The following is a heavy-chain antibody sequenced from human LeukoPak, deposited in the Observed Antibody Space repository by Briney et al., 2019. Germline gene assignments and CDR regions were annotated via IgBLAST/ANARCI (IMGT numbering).Heavy chain of an antibody. D-gene: IGHD6-19*01. CDR2: IIPIFGTA. CDR1: GGTFSSYA. Sequence: SVKVSCKASGGTFSSYAISWVRQAPGQGLEWMGGIIPIFGTANYAQKFQGRVTITADESTSTAYMELSSLRSEDTAVYYCARSSIAVADPNYYYYGMDVWGQGTTVTVSS. J-gene: IGHJ6*02. V-gene: IGHV1-69*13. CDR3: ARSSIAVADPNYYYYGMDV.